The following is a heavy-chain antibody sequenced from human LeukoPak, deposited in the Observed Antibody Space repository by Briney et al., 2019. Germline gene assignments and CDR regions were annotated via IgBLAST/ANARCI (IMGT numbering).Heavy chain of an antibody. V-gene: IGHV3-21*01. J-gene: IGHJ6*02. Sequence: PGGSLRLSCAASGFTFSSYSMNWVRQAPGKGLEWVSSISSSSSYIYYADSVKGRFTISRDNAKNSLYLQMNSLRAEDTAVYYCARTYSSGWNYYYYGMDVWGQGTTVTVSS. D-gene: IGHD6-19*01. CDR3: ARTYSSGWNYYYYGMDV. CDR2: ISSSSSYI. CDR1: GFTFSSYS.